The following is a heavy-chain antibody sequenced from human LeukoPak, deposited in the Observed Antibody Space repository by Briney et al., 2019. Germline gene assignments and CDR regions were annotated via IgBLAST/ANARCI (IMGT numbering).Heavy chain of an antibody. V-gene: IGHV1-24*01. CDR3: ATISSYYYDSSGTQFDY. D-gene: IGHD3-22*01. CDR1: GYTLTELS. CDR2: FDPEDGET. Sequence: ASVKVSCKVSGYTLTELSMHLVRQAPGKGLEWMGGFDPEDGETIYAQKFQGRVTMTEDTSTDTAYMELSSLRSEDTAVYYCATISSYYYDSSGTQFDYWGQGTLVTVSS. J-gene: IGHJ4*02.